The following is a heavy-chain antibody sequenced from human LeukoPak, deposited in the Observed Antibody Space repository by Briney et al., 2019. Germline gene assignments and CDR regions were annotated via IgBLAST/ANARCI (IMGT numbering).Heavy chain of an antibody. J-gene: IGHJ3*02. V-gene: IGHV4-59*13. Sequence: SETLSLICTVSGGPISRYYWSWIRGPPGKGLEGIGYIYYSGSTNYNPSLKSRVTISVDTSKNQFSLKLSSVAAADTAVYYCARSPYYYDSSGYYYVAFDIWGQGTMVTVSS. CDR3: ARSPYYYDSSGYYYVAFDI. D-gene: IGHD3-22*01. CDR2: IYYSGST. CDR1: GGPISRYY.